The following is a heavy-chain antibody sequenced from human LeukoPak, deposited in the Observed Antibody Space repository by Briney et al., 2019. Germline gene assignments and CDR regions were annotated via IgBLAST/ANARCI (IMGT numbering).Heavy chain of an antibody. J-gene: IGHJ4*02. V-gene: IGHV6-1*01. Sequence: SQTLSLTCAISGDSVSSNSAAWNWIRQSPSRGLEWLGRTYYRSEWYNDYAVSVKSRITINPGTSKNQFSLQLNSVTPEDTAVYYCARGGYCSSTSCYDVGYWGQGTLVTVSS. CDR3: ARGGYCSSTSCYDVGY. CDR1: GDSVSSNSAA. D-gene: IGHD2-2*03. CDR2: TYYRSEWYN.